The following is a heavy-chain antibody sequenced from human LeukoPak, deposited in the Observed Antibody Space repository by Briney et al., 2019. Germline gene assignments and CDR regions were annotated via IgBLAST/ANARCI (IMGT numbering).Heavy chain of an antibody. CDR2: VSGSGGST. Sequence: GGPLRLSCAASGFTFSSYAMSWVRQAPGKGLEWVSAVSGSGGSTYYADSVKGRFTISRDNSKNTLYLQMNSLRAEDTAVYYCAKDGGATTPYYFDYWGQGTLVTVSS. V-gene: IGHV3-23*01. CDR3: AKDGGATTPYYFDY. J-gene: IGHJ4*02. D-gene: IGHD1-26*01. CDR1: GFTFSSYA.